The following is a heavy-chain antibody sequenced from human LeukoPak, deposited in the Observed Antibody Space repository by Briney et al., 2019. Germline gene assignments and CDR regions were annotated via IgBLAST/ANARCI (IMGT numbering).Heavy chain of an antibody. V-gene: IGHV4-39*07. D-gene: IGHD5-24*01. Sequence: SETLSLTCTVSGGSISSSSYYWGWIRQPPGKGLEWVGSIYYSGSNYYNPSLKSRVTISVDTSKNQFSLKLSSVTAADTAVYYCAREVEMATTPSWFDPWGQGTLVTVSS. CDR3: AREVEMATTPSWFDP. CDR2: IYYSGSN. CDR1: GGSISSSSYY. J-gene: IGHJ5*02.